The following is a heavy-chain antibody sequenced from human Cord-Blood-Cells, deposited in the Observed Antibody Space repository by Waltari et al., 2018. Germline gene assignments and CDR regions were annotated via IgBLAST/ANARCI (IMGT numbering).Heavy chain of an antibody. V-gene: IGHV4-59*11. J-gene: IGHJ4*02. CDR1: GGSISRHY. CDR2: IYYSGST. Sequence: QVQLQESGPGLVKPSETLSLTCPVSGGSISRHYWSWIRQPPGKGLEWIGYIYYSGSTNYNPSLKSRVTISVDTSKNQFSLKLSSVTAADTAVYYCARVWGSYFDYWGQGTLVTVSS. CDR3: ARVWGSYFDY. D-gene: IGHD3-16*01.